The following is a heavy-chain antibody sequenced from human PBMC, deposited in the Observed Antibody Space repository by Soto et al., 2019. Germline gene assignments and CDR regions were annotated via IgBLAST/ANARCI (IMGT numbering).Heavy chain of an antibody. CDR1: GFTFSSYS. D-gene: IGHD3-16*01. J-gene: IGHJ6*02. Sequence: PGGSLRLSCAASGFTFSSYSMNWVRQAPGKGLEWVSSISSSSSYIYYADSVKGRFTISRDNAKNSLYLQMNSLRAEDTAVYYCASLEEPDSFRPTYHGMDVWGQGTTVTVSS. V-gene: IGHV3-21*01. CDR3: ASLEEPDSFRPTYHGMDV. CDR2: ISSSSSYI.